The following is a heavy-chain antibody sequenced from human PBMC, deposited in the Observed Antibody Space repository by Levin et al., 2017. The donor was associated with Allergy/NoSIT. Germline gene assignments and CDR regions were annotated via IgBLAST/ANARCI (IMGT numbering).Heavy chain of an antibody. CDR3: AKDVYGSGWYPLGNDAFEM. J-gene: IGHJ3*02. CDR1: GFTFSGYG. CDR2: ISSDGRKK. Sequence: GESLKISCAASGFTFSGYGMHWVRQAPGKGLEWVAVISSDGRKKFYADSVKGRFTISRDNSKNTLDLQMNSLRAEDTAVYYCAKDVYGSGWYPLGNDAFEMWGQGTKVSVSS. V-gene: IGHV3-30*18. D-gene: IGHD6-19*01.